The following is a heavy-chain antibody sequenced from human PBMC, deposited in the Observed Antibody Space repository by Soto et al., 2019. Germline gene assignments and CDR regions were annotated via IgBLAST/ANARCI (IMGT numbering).Heavy chain of an antibody. D-gene: IGHD3-10*01. CDR1: GGYFNDNY. CDR3: ATSLWFGTQVEL. Sequence: QVQLQQWGAGLLKPSETPSLSCAVYGGYFNDNYYTWFRQPPGKGLEWIGEISRSGTTKYIPSLKSRASISFDPSKTQLSLKVTSVTAADTAVYYCATSLWFGTQVELWGQGALVTVSS. CDR2: ISRSGTT. J-gene: IGHJ5*02. V-gene: IGHV4-34*01.